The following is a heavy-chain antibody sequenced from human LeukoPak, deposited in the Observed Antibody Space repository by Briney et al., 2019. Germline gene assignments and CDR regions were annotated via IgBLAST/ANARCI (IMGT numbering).Heavy chain of an antibody. Sequence: ASVKVSCKASGYTFTTYYLHWVRQAPGQGLEWMGIVNPSGGSTPYAQNFQGRVTMTRDTSTSTVYMELSSLRSEDTAVYYCARDLVGATGNWGQGTLVTVSS. J-gene: IGHJ4*02. CDR3: ARDLVGATGN. CDR1: GYTFTTYY. D-gene: IGHD1-26*01. V-gene: IGHV1-46*01. CDR2: VNPSGGST.